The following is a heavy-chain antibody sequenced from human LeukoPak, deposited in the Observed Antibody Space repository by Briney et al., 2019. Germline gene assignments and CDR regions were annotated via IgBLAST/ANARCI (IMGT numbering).Heavy chain of an antibody. CDR1: GYTFTSYY. V-gene: IGHV1-46*01. D-gene: IGHD1-7*01. J-gene: IGHJ6*02. CDR3: AREDNWNYPYYYYGMDV. Sequence: ASVKASCKASGYTFTSYYMHWVRQAPGQGLEWMGIINPSGGSTSYAQKFQGRVTMTRDTSTSTVYMELSSLRSEDTAVYYCAREDNWNYPYYYYGMDVWGQGTTVTVSS. CDR2: INPSGGST.